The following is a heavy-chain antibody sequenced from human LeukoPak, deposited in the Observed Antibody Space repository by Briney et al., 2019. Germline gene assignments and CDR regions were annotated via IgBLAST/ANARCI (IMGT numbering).Heavy chain of an antibody. CDR2: IYHTGSA. CDR1: GGSISTSDW. Sequence: PSETLSLTCAVSGGSISTSDWWSRVRQSPGKGLEWIGEIYHTGSANYNPSLKSRVTISMDKSNNQFSLNLNSVTAADTAVYYCARAISSGWFEWGQGTLVTVSS. D-gene: IGHD6-19*01. V-gene: IGHV4-4*02. CDR3: ARAISSGWFE. J-gene: IGHJ4*02.